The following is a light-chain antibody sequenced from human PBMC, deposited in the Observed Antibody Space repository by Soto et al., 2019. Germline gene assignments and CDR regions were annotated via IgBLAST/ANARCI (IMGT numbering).Light chain of an antibody. CDR1: HSVLYSSNNKKY. CDR2: GAS. J-gene: IGKJ4*01. Sequence: IVITQSPDSLAVSLGDRAAINCKSSHSVLYSSNNKKYLAWYQQKPGQAPRLLIYGASSRATGIPDRFSGSGSGTDFTLTISSLKSEDFAVYYCHQYNDWPPVTFGGGTKVDIK. CDR3: HQYNDWPPVT. V-gene: IGKV4-1*01.